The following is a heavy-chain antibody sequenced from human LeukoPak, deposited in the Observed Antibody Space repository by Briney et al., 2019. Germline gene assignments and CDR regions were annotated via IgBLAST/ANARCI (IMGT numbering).Heavy chain of an antibody. CDR3: ARGGVYYGSGSYYKRYFDY. CDR2: IRYDGSNK. J-gene: IGHJ4*02. CDR1: GFTFSSYG. D-gene: IGHD3-10*01. V-gene: IGHV3-30*02. Sequence: GGSLRLSCAASGFTFSSYGMHWVRQAPGKGLEWVAFIRYDGSNKYYADSVKGRFTISRDNSKNTLYLQMNSLRAGDTAVYYCARGGVYYGSGSYYKRYFDYWGQGTLVTVSS.